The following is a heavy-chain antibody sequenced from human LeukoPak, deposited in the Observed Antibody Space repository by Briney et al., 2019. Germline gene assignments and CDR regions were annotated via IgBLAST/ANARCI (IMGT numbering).Heavy chain of an antibody. J-gene: IGHJ4*02. Sequence: GGSLRLSCAASGFSFSSHWMHWVRQTPGKGLVWVARINGDGTTSSHADSVKGRFTISRDNAKNTLYLQMNSLRAEDTALYYCARTIAVNGGDFDYWGQGTLVSVSS. V-gene: IGHV3-74*01. CDR2: INGDGTTS. CDR1: GFSFSSHW. D-gene: IGHD6-19*01. CDR3: ARTIAVNGGDFDY.